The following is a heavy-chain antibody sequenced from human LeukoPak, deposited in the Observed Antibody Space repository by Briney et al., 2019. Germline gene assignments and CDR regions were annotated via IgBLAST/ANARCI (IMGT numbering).Heavy chain of an antibody. CDR1: GFSLSYHG. V-gene: IGHV3-33*01. J-gene: IGHJ6*02. CDR2: IWSDGSNK. CDR3: ARDHGSGSPPYGMDV. D-gene: IGHD6-19*01. Sequence: PGRSLRPSCAASGFSLSYHGTQWVRQTPGRGLGWVAGIWSDGSNKNYADSVKGRFTISRDNSKSTLYLQMNSVRTEDTAVYYCARDHGSGSPPYGMDVWGQGTTVTVSS.